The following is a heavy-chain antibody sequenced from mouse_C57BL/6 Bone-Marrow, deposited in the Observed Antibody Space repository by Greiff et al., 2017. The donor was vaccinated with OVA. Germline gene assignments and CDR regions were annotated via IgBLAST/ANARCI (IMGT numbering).Heavy chain of an antibody. V-gene: IGHV1-64*01. D-gene: IGHD2-13*01. CDR1: GYTFTSYW. J-gene: IGHJ3*01. CDR2: IHPNSGST. Sequence: QVQLQQSGAELVKPGASVKLSCKASGYTFTSYWMHWVKQRPGQGLEWIGMIHPNSGSTNYNEKFKSKATLTVDKSSSTAYMQLSSLTSEDSAVYYCARWLTGTWFADWGQGTLVTVSA. CDR3: ARWLTGTWFAD.